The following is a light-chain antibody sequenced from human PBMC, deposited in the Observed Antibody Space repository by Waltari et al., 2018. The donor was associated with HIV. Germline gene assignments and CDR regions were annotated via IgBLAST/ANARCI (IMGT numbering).Light chain of an antibody. J-gene: IGLJ1*01. CDR2: GNN. Sequence: QSVLTQPPSVSGAPGQRVSISCTGSGAGHEVQWYQQIAGKAPKLPIFGNNKRPSGVPARFFGSKSGTSASLAITGLQAEDEAHYYCQSFDSSLTGFVFGSGTEVVVL. V-gene: IGLV1-40*01. CDR1: GAGHE. CDR3: QSFDSSLTGFV.